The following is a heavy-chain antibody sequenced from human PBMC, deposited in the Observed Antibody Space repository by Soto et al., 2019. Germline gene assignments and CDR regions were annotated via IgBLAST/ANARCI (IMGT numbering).Heavy chain of an antibody. J-gene: IGHJ4*02. V-gene: IGHV4-59*08. CDR3: ARHYGDSLPLSY. Sequence: SETLSLTCTVSGGSISSDYWSWIRQPPGKGLEWIGHMYYSGSAKYNPSFKSRVTISIDTSKNQFSLKLNSVTAADTAVYYCARHYGDSLPLSYWGQVTLVTVSS. D-gene: IGHD4-17*01. CDR2: MYYSGSA. CDR1: GGSISSDY.